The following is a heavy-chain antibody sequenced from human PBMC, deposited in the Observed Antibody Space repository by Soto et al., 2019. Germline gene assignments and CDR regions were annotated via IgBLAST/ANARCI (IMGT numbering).Heavy chain of an antibody. J-gene: IGHJ5*01. CDR2: IYPSGTT. V-gene: IGHV4-4*02. D-gene: IGHD2-15*01. CDR1: GGSINSSNW. CDR3: SRKGFRFVVVPRRGIAS. Sequence: SGTLSLTCAVSGGSINSSNWWTCVRQTTGQGLEWIGEIYPSGTTNYNPSLNTRVTISLDKSTHQFSLRLTSVTAADTAVYYCSRKGFRFVVVPRRGIASWRQGSLVTVSS.